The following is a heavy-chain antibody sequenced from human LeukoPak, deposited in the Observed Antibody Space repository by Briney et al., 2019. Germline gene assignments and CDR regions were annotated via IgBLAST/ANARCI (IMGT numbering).Heavy chain of an antibody. CDR1: GYTFTGYY. Sequence: ASVKVSCKASGYTFTGYYMHWVRQAPGQGLEWMGWINPNSGGTNYAQKFQGRVTMTRDTSISTAYMELSRLRSDDTAVYYRARDRGSFTFGGVIEANWFDPWGQGTLVTVSS. CDR2: INPNSGGT. J-gene: IGHJ5*02. CDR3: ARDRGSFTFGGVIEANWFDP. D-gene: IGHD3-16*01. V-gene: IGHV1-2*02.